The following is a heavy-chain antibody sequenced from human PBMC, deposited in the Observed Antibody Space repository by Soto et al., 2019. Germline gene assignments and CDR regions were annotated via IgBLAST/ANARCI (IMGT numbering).Heavy chain of an antibody. CDR1: GFTFSNYF. CDR2: IAPDGTTT. D-gene: IGHD1-7*01. V-gene: IGHV3-74*03. CDR3: VGYNWNYPNY. J-gene: IGHJ4*02. Sequence: EVQLVESGGGLVQPGGSLRLSCVASGFTFSNYFMYWVRQAPGKGLLWVSRIAPDGTTTAYADSVRGRFTVSRHNAESTLFLQMNSLGAEDTALYYCVGYNWNYPNYCCQGTLVTVSS.